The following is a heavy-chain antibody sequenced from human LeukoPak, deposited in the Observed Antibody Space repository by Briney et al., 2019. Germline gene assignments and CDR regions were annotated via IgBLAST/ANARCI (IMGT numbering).Heavy chain of an antibody. CDR3: ARDNLEASWGSPGDY. Sequence: SETLSLTCTVSGGSISSYYWSWIRQPPGKGLEWIGYIYYSGSTNYNPSLKSRVTISVDTSKNQFSLKPSSVTAADTAVYYCARDNLEASWGSPGDYWGQGTLVTVSS. CDR2: IYYSGST. D-gene: IGHD2-2*01. J-gene: IGHJ4*02. V-gene: IGHV4-59*12. CDR1: GGSISSYY.